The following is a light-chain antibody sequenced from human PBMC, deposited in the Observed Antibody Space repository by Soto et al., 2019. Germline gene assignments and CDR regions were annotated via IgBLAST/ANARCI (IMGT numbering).Light chain of an antibody. Sequence: QPVLTQPASVSGSPGQSITISCTGTSSDVGGYNHVSWYQHHPGNAPKLMIYDVSNRPSGVSNRFSGSKSGNTASLTISGLQAEDEADYYCTSYTSSSTLGIFGGGTKLTVL. J-gene: IGLJ2*01. V-gene: IGLV2-14*03. CDR2: DVS. CDR1: SSDVGGYNH. CDR3: TSYTSSSTLGI.